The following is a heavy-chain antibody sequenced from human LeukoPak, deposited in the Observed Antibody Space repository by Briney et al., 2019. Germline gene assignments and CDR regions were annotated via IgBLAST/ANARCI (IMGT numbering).Heavy chain of an antibody. V-gene: IGHV3-23*01. CDR1: GFTFISYA. CDR2: ISGNGGST. Sequence: GGSLRLSCAASGFTFISYAMSWVRQAPGKGLEWVSVISGNGGSTHYADSAKGRFTISRDNSKNTLYLQMSSLRAEDTAVYYCAKESPVFDYWGQGTLVTVPS. CDR3: AKESPVFDY. J-gene: IGHJ4*02.